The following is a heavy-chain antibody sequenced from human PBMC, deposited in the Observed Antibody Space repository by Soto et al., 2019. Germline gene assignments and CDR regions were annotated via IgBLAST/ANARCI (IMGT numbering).Heavy chain of an antibody. Sequence: GGSLRLSCAASGFTFSSYWMSWVRQASGKGLEWVANIKQDGSEKYYVDSVKGRFAISRDNAKNSLYLQMNSLRAEDTAVYYCARVFYCRGVVCKRYYYYYMAVWGKGTMVTVSS. D-gene: IGHD2-15*01. CDR3: ARVFYCRGVVCKRYYYYYMAV. CDR2: IKQDGSEK. J-gene: IGHJ6*03. CDR1: GFTFSSYW. V-gene: IGHV3-7*01.